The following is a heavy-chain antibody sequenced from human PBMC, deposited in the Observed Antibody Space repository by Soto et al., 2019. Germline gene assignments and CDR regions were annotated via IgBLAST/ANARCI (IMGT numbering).Heavy chain of an antibody. V-gene: IGHV1-8*01. D-gene: IGHD6-13*01. CDR1: GYTFTSYD. J-gene: IGHJ6*02. CDR2: MNPNSGNT. CDR3: ARPPGYSSSWYYYGMDV. Sequence: GASVKVSCKASGYTFTSYDINWVRQATGQGLEWVGWMNPNSGNTGYAQKFQGRVTMTRNTSISTAYMELSSLRSEDTAVYYCARPPGYSSSWYYYGMDVWGQGTTVTVSS.